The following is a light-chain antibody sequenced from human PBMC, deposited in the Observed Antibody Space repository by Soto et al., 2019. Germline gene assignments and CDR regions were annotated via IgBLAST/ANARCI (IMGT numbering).Light chain of an antibody. CDR3: SSYTSSTTLDVV. J-gene: IGLJ2*01. Sequence: SALTQPASVSGSPGQSITISCTGTSSDVGGYNYVSWYQHHPGKAPKLMIYDVSNRPSGVSNRFSGSKSGNTASLTISGLQAEDEADYYCSSYTSSTTLDVVFGGGTKLTVL. CDR2: DVS. CDR1: SSDVGGYNY. V-gene: IGLV2-14*03.